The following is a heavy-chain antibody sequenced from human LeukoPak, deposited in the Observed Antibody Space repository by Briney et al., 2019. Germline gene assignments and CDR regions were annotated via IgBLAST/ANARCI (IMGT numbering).Heavy chain of an antibody. J-gene: IGHJ4*02. CDR1: GGSISSYY. Sequence: SETLSLTCTVSGGSISSYYWSWIRQPPGKGLEWIGYIYYSGSTSYNPSLKSRVTISVDTSKNQFSLKLSSVTAADTAVYYCARHPRYSGSYYFDYWGQGTLVTVSS. CDR3: ARHPRYSGSYYFDY. V-gene: IGHV4-59*08. CDR2: IYYSGST. D-gene: IGHD1-26*01.